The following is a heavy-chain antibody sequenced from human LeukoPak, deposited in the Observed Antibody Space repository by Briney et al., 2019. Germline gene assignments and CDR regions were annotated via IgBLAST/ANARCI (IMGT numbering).Heavy chain of an antibody. J-gene: IGHJ6*03. Sequence: ASVKVSCKASGGTFSSYAISWVRQAPGQGLEWMGGIIPIFGTANYAQKFQGRVTITTDESTSTAYMELSSLRSEDTAVYYCARGPIAARFRCYMDVWGKGTTVTLSS. V-gene: IGHV1-69*05. D-gene: IGHD6-6*01. CDR3: ARGPIAARFRCYMDV. CDR2: IIPIFGTA. CDR1: GGTFSSYA.